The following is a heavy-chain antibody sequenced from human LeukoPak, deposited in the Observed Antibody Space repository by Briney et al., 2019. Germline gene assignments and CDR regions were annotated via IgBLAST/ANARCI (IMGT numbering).Heavy chain of an antibody. CDR1: GFTFSTYW. J-gene: IGHJ5*02. CDR2: IKADGSEK. Sequence: GGSLRLSCADSGFTFSTYWMTWVRQAPGKGLEWVASIKADGSEKYYVDSVKGRFTISRDNAKRSLYLQMNSLRPEDTAVYYCARDVAEGRFDPWGRGTLVTVSS. V-gene: IGHV3-7*01. CDR3: ARDVAEGRFDP.